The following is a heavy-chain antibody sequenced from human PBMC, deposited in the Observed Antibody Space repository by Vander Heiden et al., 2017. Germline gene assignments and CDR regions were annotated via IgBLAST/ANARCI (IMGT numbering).Heavy chain of an antibody. CDR3: AKVFNGYVQSSHYFDQ. CDR1: GFSFSTYG. J-gene: IGHJ4*02. Sequence: QVQLVESGGGVVQPGRSLRLSCAAAGFSFSTYGMHWVRQAPGKGLEWGAVISYDGNNKYYAESGKGRFTISRDNSDSTLYLQMNSLGVEDTAVYYCAKVFNGYVQSSHYFDQWGQGTLVTVSS. D-gene: IGHD2-8*01. V-gene: IGHV3-30*18. CDR2: ISYDGNNK.